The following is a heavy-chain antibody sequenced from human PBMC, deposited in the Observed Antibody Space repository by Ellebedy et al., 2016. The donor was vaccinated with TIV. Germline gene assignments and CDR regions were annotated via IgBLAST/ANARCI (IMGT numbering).Heavy chain of an antibody. D-gene: IGHD5-18*01. CDR1: GDSISSTIYY. Sequence: SETLSLXCTVSGDSISSTIYYWNWIRQLPGKGLEWIGYIYYSGSTYYNPSLKSRGTISIDTSKNQLSLELTSVTAADTAVYFCAREDRGYSYGGPIDYWGQGTLVTVSS. CDR3: AREDRGYSYGGPIDY. J-gene: IGHJ4*02. CDR2: IYYSGST. V-gene: IGHV4-31*03.